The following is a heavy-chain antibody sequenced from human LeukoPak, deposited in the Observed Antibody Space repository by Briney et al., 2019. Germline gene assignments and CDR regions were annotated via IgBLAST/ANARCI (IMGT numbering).Heavy chain of an antibody. D-gene: IGHD1-26*01. CDR2: IYSGGST. V-gene: IGHV3-53*01. J-gene: IGHJ4*02. CDR3: ARDLRDSRGSYGSDY. CDR1: GFTFSSYA. Sequence: GGSLRLSCAASGFTFSSYAMSWVRQAPGKGLEWVSVIYSGGSTHYADSVKGRFTISRDNSKNTLYLQMNNLRAEDTAVYFCARDLRDSRGSYGSDYWGQGTLVTVSS.